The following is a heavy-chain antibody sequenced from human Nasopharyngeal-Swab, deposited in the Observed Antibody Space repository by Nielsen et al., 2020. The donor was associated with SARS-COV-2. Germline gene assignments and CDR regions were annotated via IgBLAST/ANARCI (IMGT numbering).Heavy chain of an antibody. J-gene: IGHJ4*02. D-gene: IGHD3-22*01. CDR1: GFTFGDYA. CDR2: IRSKAYGGTT. Sequence: GESLKISCTASGFTFGDYAMSWVRQAPGKGLEWVGFIRSKAYGGTTEYAASVKGRFTISRDDSKSIAYLQMNSLKTEDTAVYYCTRAREYYYDSSGPTGTDYWGQGTLVTVSS. CDR3: TRAREYYYDSSGPTGTDY. V-gene: IGHV3-49*04.